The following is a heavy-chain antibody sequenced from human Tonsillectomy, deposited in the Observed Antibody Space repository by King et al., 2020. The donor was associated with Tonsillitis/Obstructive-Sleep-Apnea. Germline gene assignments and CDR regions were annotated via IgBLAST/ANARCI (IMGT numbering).Heavy chain of an antibody. CDR1: GFTVSSNY. CDR2: IYSGGST. J-gene: IGHJ6*03. V-gene: IGHV3-66*01. D-gene: IGHD2-2*01. CDR3: ARFRLECSSTSCLTRQYYYYYMDV. Sequence: VQLVESGGGLVQPGGSLRLSCAASGFTVSSNYMSWVRQAPGKGLEWFSVIYSGGSTYYADSVKGRFTISRNNSKNTLYLQMNSLRAEDTAVYYCARFRLECSSTSCLTRQYYYYYMDVWGKGTTVTVSS.